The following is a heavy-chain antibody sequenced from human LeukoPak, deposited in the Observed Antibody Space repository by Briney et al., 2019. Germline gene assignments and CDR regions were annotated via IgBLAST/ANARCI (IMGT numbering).Heavy chain of an antibody. V-gene: IGHV1-8*01. Sequence: ASVKVSCKASGYTFTSYDINWVRQATGQGLEWMGWMNPNSGNTGYAQKFQGRVTMTRNTSISTAYMELSSLRSEDTAVYFCAIGHQRVGYIWGNYRNKPFDYWGQGTLVTVSS. CDR2: MNPNSGNT. D-gene: IGHD3-16*02. CDR1: GYTFTSYD. J-gene: IGHJ4*02. CDR3: AIGHQRVGYIWGNYRNKPFDY.